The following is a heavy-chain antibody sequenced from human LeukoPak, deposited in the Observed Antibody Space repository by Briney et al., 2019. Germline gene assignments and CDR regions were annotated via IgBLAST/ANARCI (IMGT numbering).Heavy chain of an antibody. D-gene: IGHD6-19*01. CDR3: ARDGAGSGWYPLDY. J-gene: IGHJ4*02. CDR2: IYYSGST. CDR1: GGSISSGDYY. Sequence: SETLSLTCTVSGGSISSGDYYWRWIRQPPGKGLEWIGYIYYSGSTYYNPSLKSRVTISVDTSKNQFSLTLSSVTAADTAVYYCARDGAGSGWYPLDYWGQGTLVTVSS. V-gene: IGHV4-30-4*08.